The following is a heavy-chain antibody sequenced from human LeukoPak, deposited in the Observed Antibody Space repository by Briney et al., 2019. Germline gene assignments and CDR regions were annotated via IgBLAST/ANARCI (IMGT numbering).Heavy chain of an antibody. V-gene: IGHV3-43*02. CDR1: GFTFDDYP. CDR2: ISGDGATT. CDR3: AKDYY. J-gene: IGHJ4*02. Sequence: GGSLRLSCAASGFTFDDYPMHWVRQGPGKGLEWLSLISGDGATTYYADSVKGRFTISRDNIKNSLYLQMNSLRTEDTALYYCAKDYYWGQGTRVTVSS.